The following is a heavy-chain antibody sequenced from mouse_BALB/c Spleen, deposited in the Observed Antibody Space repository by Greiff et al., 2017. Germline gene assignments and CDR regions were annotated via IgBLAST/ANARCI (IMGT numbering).Heavy chain of an antibody. CDR1: GFTFSSYG. CDR3: ARHDDYAMDY. J-gene: IGHJ4*01. CDR2: ISSGGSYT. Sequence: EVQGVESGGDLVKPGGSLKLSCAASGFTFSSYGMSWVRQTPDKRLEWVATISSGGSYTYYPDSVKGRFTISRDNAKNTLYLQMSSLKSEDTAMYYCARHDDYAMDYWGQGTSVTVSS. D-gene: IGHD2-4*01. V-gene: IGHV5-6*01.